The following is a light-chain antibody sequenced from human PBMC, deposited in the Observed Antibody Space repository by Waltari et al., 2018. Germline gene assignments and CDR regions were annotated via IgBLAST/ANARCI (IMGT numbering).Light chain of an antibody. CDR2: DVT. V-gene: IGLV2-14*03. CDR3: SSYTNRILV. CDR1: SSDIGDYDY. Sequence: QSALTQPASVSGSPGQSITISCTGSSSDIGDYDYFSWYQQHPGEAPKLIIYDVTPGPEGIFNRFSGTKSGSAAALTISGLQAEDEADYYCSSYTNRILVFGGGTKLTVL. J-gene: IGLJ2*01.